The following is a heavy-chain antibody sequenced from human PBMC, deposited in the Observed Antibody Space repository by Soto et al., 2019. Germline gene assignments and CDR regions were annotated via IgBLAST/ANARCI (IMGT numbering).Heavy chain of an antibody. J-gene: IGHJ4*02. CDR2: IYHSGST. CDR1: GGSISSGGYS. V-gene: IGHV4-30-2*01. CDR3: ARGMTTVTTLDY. D-gene: IGHD4-17*01. Sequence: QLQLQESGSGLVKPSQTLSLTCAVSGGSISSGGYSWSWIRQPPGKGLEWIGYIYHSGSTYYNPSLKSRVPMSLDRSKKQFSLKLSSVTAAETAVYCCARGMTTVTTLDYWGQGTLVTVSS.